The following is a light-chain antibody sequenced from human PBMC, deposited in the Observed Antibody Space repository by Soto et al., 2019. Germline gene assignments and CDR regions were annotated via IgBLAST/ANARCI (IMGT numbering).Light chain of an antibody. CDR2: DVT. CDR3: CTYAGSFHQ. V-gene: IGLV2-11*01. CDR1: NSDVGNYNF. J-gene: IGLJ3*02. Sequence: QSALTQPRSVSGSTGEAVTISCTGTNSDVGNYNFVSWYQHHPGKAPKLMIYDVTKRPSGVPDRFSGSKSGNTASLTISGLQPEDEADYYCCTYAGSFHQFGGGTKLTVL.